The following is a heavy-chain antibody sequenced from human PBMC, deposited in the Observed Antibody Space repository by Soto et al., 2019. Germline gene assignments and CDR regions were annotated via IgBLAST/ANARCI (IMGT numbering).Heavy chain of an antibody. D-gene: IGHD3-16*02. J-gene: IGHJ4*02. CDR3: AREGMITFGGVIVISGFDY. CDR1: GFTFSSYS. CDR2: ISSSSSYI. Sequence: PGGSLRLSCAASGFTFSSYSMNWVRQAPGKGLDWVSSISSSSSYIYYADSVKGRFTISRDNAKNSLYLQMNSLRAEDTAVYYCAREGMITFGGVIVISGFDYWGQGTLVTVSS. V-gene: IGHV3-21*01.